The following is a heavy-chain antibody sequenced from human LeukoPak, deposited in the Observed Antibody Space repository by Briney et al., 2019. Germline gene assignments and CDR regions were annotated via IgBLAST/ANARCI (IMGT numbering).Heavy chain of an antibody. CDR2: ISYEGGTQ. Sequence: QPGMSLRLSCAASGVTLSPYGMHWVRQAPGKGLEWVAVISYEGGTQHYADSVKGRFIISRDNPRNTLYLQMNILRTEDTAVYYCAKEGTPQVSTWYGLWGQGTQVIVSS. CDR3: AKEGTPQVSTWYGL. CDR1: GVTLSPYG. V-gene: IGHV3-30*18. D-gene: IGHD6-13*01. J-gene: IGHJ4*02.